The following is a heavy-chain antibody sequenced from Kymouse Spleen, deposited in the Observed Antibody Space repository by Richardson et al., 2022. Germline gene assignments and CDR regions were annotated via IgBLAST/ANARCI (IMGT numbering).Heavy chain of an antibody. CDR3: AKEGSGSYGYAFDI. D-gene: IGHD1-26*01. Sequence: EVQLVESGGGLVQPGRSLRLSCAASGFTFDDYAMHWVRQAPGKGLEWVSGISWNSGSIGYADSVKGRFTISRDNAKNSLYLQMNSLRAEDTALYYCAKEGSGSYGYAFDIWGQGTMVTVSS. CDR2: ISWNSGSI. V-gene: IGHV3-9*01. J-gene: IGHJ3*02. CDR1: GFTFDDYA.